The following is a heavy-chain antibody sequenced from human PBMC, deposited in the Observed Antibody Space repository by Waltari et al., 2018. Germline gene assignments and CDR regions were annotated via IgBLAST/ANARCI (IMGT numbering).Heavy chain of an antibody. V-gene: IGHV4-59*01. Sequence: QVQLQESGPGLVKPSETLSLSCAVFGGAISNYYWSWIRQPPGKGLEWIGYRGNKCHPSLKSRVTISLDTSNNQFSLKVNSVTAADTAIYYCVRSYSVTTSPIAGYWGQGTLVTVSS. CDR1: GGAISNYY. CDR3: VRSYSVTTSPIAGY. J-gene: IGHJ4*02. D-gene: IGHD4-17*01. CDR2: YRGN.